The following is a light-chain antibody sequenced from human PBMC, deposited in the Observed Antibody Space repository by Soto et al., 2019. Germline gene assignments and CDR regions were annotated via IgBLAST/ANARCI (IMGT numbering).Light chain of an antibody. CDR3: QQSSNWPLT. Sequence: VVLTQSPATLSLSPGERATLSCRASQSVSSFFSWYQQKPGQAPRLLISDASNRATDIPARFSGSGSGTDFTLTISSLEPEDFAVYYCQQSSNWPLTFGGGTKVDIK. V-gene: IGKV3-11*01. CDR2: DAS. CDR1: QSVSSF. J-gene: IGKJ4*01.